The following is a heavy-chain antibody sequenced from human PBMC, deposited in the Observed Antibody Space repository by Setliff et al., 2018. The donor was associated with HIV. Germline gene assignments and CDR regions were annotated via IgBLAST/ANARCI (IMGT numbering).Heavy chain of an antibody. CDR3: ARAGGGGRWLHLSYWYLDL. J-gene: IGHJ2*01. CDR1: GGSIRSYY. Sequence: SETLSLTCTVSGGSIRSYYWSWIRQPPGKGLEWIGYIYYSGSTNYNPSLKSRVTISVDTSKNQFSLKLSSVTAADTAVYYCARAGGGGRWLHLSYWYLDLWGRGTLVTVSS. D-gene: IGHD3-16*01. V-gene: IGHV4-59*01. CDR2: IYYSGST.